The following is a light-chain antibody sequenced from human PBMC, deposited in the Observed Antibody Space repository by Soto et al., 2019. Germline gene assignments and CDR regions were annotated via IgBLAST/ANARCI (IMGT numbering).Light chain of an antibody. CDR2: GAS. J-gene: IGKJ4*01. CDR3: QKYNSAPLT. CDR1: QGVSSN. V-gene: IGKV3-15*01. Sequence: VTTQPPATLSVSAGDRAILSCRASQGVSSNLAWYQQKPGQAPRLLIYGASTRATDVPARFSGSGSGTDFTLTISSLQPEDVAAYYCQKYNSAPLTFGGGTKVDI.